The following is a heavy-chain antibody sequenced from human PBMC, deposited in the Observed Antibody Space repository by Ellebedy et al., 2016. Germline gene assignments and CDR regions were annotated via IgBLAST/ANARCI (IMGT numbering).Heavy chain of an antibody. CDR1: GGSISSGGYY. CDR2: IYYSGST. J-gene: IGHJ6*02. Sequence: SETLSLTXTVSGGSISSGGYYWSWIRQHPGKGLEWIGYIYYSGSTYYNPSLKSRVTISVDTSKNQFSLKLSSVTAADTAVYYCARMTQGPYYYYGMDVWGQGTTVTVSS. V-gene: IGHV4-31*03. CDR3: ARMTQGPYYYYGMDV.